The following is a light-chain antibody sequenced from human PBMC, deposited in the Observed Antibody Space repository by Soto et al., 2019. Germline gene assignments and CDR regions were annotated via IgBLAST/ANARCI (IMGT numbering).Light chain of an antibody. V-gene: IGLV1-40*01. J-gene: IGLJ1*01. CDR3: QTYDSSLSGLFV. CDR2: GNG. Sequence: QSVLTQPPSVSGARGQRVTISCTGSSSNIGAGYDVHWYQQLPGTAPKLLIFGNGNRPSGVPDRFSGSKSDTSASLAITGLQAEDEADYYCQTYDSSLSGLFVFGTGTKVTVL. CDR1: SSNIGAGYD.